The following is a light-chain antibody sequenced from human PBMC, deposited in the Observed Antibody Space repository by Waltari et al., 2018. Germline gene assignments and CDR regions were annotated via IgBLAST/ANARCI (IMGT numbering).Light chain of an antibody. CDR2: DAS. CDR3: QQRRNWPLT. V-gene: IGKV3-11*01. CDR1: QSVGTY. Sequence: EIVLTQSPDILSFSPGEGATLSCRASQSVGTYLAWYQQRPGQSPRLLIYDASYRATGIPARFSGSGSETDFTLTISSLQPEDFAVYYCQQRRNWPLTFGGGTRVQI. J-gene: IGKJ4*01.